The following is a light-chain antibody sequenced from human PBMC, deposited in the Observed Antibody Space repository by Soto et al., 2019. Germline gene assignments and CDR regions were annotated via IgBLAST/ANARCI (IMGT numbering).Light chain of an antibody. CDR1: QSVSSSY. V-gene: IGKV3-20*01. CDR2: GAS. Sequence: EIGLTQSPGTLSLSPGERATLSCRASQSVSSSYLAWYQQKPGQAPRLLIYGASSRATGIPDRFSGSGSGTDFTLTIRRLEPEDFAVYYCQQYNNWPRTFGQGTKVDIK. CDR3: QQYNNWPRT. J-gene: IGKJ1*01.